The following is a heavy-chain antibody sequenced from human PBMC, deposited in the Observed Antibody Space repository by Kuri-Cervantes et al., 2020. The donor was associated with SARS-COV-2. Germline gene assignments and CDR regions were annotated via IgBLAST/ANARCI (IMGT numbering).Heavy chain of an antibody. Sequence: SETLSLTCTVSGDSISSNNYYWGWIRQPPGKGLEWIGSVYYSGRTFYNPSLKSRVTISVDTSKNQFSLKLSSVTAADTAVYYCARGGLTYYDFWSGYYTGIGWFDPWGQGTLVTVSS. CDR2: VYYSGRT. D-gene: IGHD3-3*01. J-gene: IGHJ5*02. CDR3: ARGGLTYYDFWSGYYTGIGWFDP. V-gene: IGHV4-39*07. CDR1: GDSISSNNYY.